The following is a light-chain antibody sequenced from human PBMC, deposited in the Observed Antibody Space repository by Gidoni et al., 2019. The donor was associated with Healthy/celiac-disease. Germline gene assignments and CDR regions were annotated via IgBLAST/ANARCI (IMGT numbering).Light chain of an antibody. V-gene: IGKV3-11*01. Sequence: EIVLTQSPATLSLSPGERATLSCRASQSVSSYLAWYQQKPGPAPSLLIYDASNRATGIPARFSGIGSGTDFTLTISSLEPEDFAVYYCQQLSNWPYTFGQGTKLEIK. CDR2: DAS. CDR3: QQLSNWPYT. CDR1: QSVSSY. J-gene: IGKJ2*01.